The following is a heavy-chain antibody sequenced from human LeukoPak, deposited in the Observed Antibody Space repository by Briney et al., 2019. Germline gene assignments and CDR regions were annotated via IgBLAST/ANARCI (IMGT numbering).Heavy chain of an antibody. D-gene: IGHD6-19*01. CDR1: GFMFEHYA. CDR2: IFGSGGST. CDR3: AKGSGSGWYGWFAP. J-gene: IGHJ5*02. Sequence: PGGSLRLSCAGSGFMFEHYAMYWVRQAPGKGLEWVSGIFGSGGSTHYADSVKGRFTISRDNSKNTVYLQMSSLRAEDTAVYSCAKGSGSGWYGWFAPWGQGTRVTVSS. V-gene: IGHV3-23*01.